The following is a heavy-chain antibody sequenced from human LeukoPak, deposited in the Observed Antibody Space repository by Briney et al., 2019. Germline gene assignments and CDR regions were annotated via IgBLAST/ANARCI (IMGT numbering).Heavy chain of an antibody. J-gene: IGHJ5*02. CDR1: EFTYG. V-gene: IGHV3-23*01. D-gene: IGHD2-21*02. CDR3: AKDRFFEVTEPFDP. Sequence: GGSLRLSCAASEFTYGMNWVRQAPGKGLECVSAISSSGSNTYYADSVKGRFTISRDNSKNTLYLQMNSLRAEDTAVYYCAKDRFFEVTEPFDPWGQGTLVTVSS. CDR2: ISSSGSNT.